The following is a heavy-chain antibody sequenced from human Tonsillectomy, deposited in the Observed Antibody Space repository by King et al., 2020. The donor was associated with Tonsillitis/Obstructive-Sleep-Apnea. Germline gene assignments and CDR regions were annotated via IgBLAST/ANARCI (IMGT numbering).Heavy chain of an antibody. CDR1: GFTFDDYT. D-gene: IGHD3-10*01. V-gene: IGHV3-43*01. J-gene: IGHJ6*03. CDR2: ISWDGGST. CDR3: AKDGGYYHSMDV. Sequence: VQLVESGGVVVQPGGSLRLSCAASGFTFDDYTMHWVRHAPGKGLEWVSLISWDGGSTYYADSVKGRFTISRDNSKNSLYLQMNSLRSEDTAFYYCAKDGGYYHSMDVWGKGTTVTVSS.